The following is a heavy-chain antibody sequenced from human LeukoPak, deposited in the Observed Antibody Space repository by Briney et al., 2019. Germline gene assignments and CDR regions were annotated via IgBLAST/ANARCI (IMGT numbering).Heavy chain of an antibody. Sequence: GGSLRLSCAASGFTFSSYAMHWVRQAPGKWLEGVAVISYDGSNKYYADSVKGRFTISRDNSKNTLYLQMNSLRAEDTAVYYCARYQKVVVITYWFNPWGQGTLVTVSS. CDR3: ARYQKVVVITYWFNP. CDR2: ISYDGSNK. J-gene: IGHJ5*02. D-gene: IGHD3-22*01. V-gene: IGHV3-30*01. CDR1: GFTFSSYA.